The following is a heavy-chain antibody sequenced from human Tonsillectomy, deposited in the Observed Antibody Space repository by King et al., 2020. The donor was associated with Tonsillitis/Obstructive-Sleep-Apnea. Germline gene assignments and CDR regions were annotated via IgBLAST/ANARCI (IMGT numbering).Heavy chain of an antibody. CDR3: ASHGIGYCSGTSCLDFDY. CDR2: IYPGDSET. J-gene: IGHJ4*02. CDR1: GYSFTRYW. Sequence: ELQLVQSGAEVKKPGESLKISCKGSGYSFTRYWIGWVRQTPGKGLEWMGIIYPGDSETRYSPSFQGQVTISADKSISTASLQWSSLESSDTAMYYCASHGIGYCSGTSCLDFDYWGKGTLVTVSS. V-gene: IGHV5-51*01. D-gene: IGHD2-2*01.